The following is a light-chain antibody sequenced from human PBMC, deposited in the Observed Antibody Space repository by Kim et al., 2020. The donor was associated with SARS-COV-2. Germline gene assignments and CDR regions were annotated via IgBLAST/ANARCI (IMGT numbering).Light chain of an antibody. J-gene: IGLJ3*02. CDR1: SLRSHD. CDR2: GKN. CDR3: NCHDSNHWV. V-gene: IGLV3-19*01. Sequence: SVAVGQTVRITCQGGSLRSHDASWYRQKPGQAPVLVIYGKNNRPSGIPALFSGSTSGNTASLTITGAQAEDEADYYCNCHDSNHWVFGGGTQLTVL.